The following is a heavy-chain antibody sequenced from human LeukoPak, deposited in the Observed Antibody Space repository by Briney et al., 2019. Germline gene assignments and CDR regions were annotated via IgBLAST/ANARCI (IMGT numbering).Heavy chain of an antibody. CDR1: GGTFSSYA. Sequence: SVKVSCKASGGTFSSYAISWVRQAPGQGLEWIGRIIPILGIANYAQKFQGRVTITADKSTSTAYMELSSLRSEDTAVYYCAREGVVPAALNWFDPWGQGTLVTVSS. CDR2: IIPILGIA. CDR3: AREGVVPAALNWFDP. J-gene: IGHJ5*02. V-gene: IGHV1-69*04. D-gene: IGHD2-2*01.